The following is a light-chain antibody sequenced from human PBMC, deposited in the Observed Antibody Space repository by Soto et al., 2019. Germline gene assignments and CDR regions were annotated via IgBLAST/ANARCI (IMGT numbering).Light chain of an antibody. CDR2: PAS. J-gene: IGKJ5*01. CDR1: QSISSF. Sequence: IQMTRSPSSLSASVVGKVTITFRASQSISSFLNWYQQKPGKAPKLLIYPASSLQSGVPSRFSASGSGTDFTLTISSLQPEDFATYSCQQSYSTPITFGQGTRLEIK. V-gene: IGKV1-39*01. CDR3: QQSYSTPIT.